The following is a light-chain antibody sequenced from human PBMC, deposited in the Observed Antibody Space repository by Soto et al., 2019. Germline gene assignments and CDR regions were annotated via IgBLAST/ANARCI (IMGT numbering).Light chain of an antibody. CDR2: KTS. CDR1: QAISSR. V-gene: IGKV1-5*03. CDR3: QHYDTYSP. Sequence: DIQMTQSPPTLSASVGDSVTITCRASQAISSRLAWYQQKPGKAPKLLIYKTSTLEGGVPSRFSGSGSGTEFTLTISSLQPDDLVIYYCQHYDTYSPFGGGTKVEIK. J-gene: IGKJ4*02.